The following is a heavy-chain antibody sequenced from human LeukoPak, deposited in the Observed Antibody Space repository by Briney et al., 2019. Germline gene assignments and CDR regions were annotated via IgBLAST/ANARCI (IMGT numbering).Heavy chain of an antibody. V-gene: IGHV3-11*06. Sequence: GGSLRLSCAASGFTFSDYYMSWIRQAPGKGLEWASYISSSSSYTNYADSVKGRFTISRDNAKNSLYLQMNSLRAEDTAVYYCARVSKYSSSLFFYYWGQGTLVTVSS. CDR1: GFTFSDYY. D-gene: IGHD6-13*01. CDR2: ISSSSSYT. CDR3: ARVSKYSSSLFFYY. J-gene: IGHJ4*02.